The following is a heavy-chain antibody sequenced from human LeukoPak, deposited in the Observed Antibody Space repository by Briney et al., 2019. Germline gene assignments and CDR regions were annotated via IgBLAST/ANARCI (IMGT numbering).Heavy chain of an antibody. D-gene: IGHD6-13*01. CDR2: MNPNSGNT. Sequence: ASVKVSCKASGYTFPSYDFNWVRQATGQGLEWMGWMNPNSGNTGYAQKFQGRVTMTRNTSISTAYMELSSLRSEDTAVYYCAREVQQQLVRYYYYMDVWGKGTTVTVSS. CDR1: GYTFPSYD. V-gene: IGHV1-8*01. J-gene: IGHJ6*03. CDR3: AREVQQQLVRYYYYMDV.